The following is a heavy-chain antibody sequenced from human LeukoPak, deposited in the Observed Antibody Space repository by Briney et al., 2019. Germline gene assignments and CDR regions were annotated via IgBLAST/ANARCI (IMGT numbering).Heavy chain of an antibody. CDR3: AKGGYRAYCTTRSGQSWFDS. J-gene: IGHJ5*01. D-gene: IGHD2-8*01. CDR1: VFGFNIYD. Sequence: GGSLRLPCGASVFGFNIYDMSWVRQAPGKGLEWVSDISGSGGSTAYADYVKGRFTISRDNSNNTLYLQMNSLRAEDTTVYYWAKGGYRAYCTTRSGQSWFDSWGQGTVVIVSS. CDR2: ISGSGGST. V-gene: IGHV3-23*01.